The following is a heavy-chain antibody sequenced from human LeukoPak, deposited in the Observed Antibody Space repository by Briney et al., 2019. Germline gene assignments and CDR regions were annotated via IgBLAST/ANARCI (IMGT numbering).Heavy chain of an antibody. D-gene: IGHD6-6*01. J-gene: IGHJ4*02. CDR2: IRSKANGGTP. CDR1: GFTFGDYA. Sequence: GGSLRLSCTGSGFTFGDYAVSWFRQAPGKGLEWVSFIRSKANGGTPEYAESVKGRFAVSRDDSKSIAYLQMNSLKTEDTAVYYCTRDQYSSSSNWGQGTLVTVSS. V-gene: IGHV3-49*03. CDR3: TRDQYSSSSN.